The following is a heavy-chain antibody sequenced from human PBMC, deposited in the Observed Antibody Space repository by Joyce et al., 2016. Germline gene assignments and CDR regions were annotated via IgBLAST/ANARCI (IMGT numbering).Heavy chain of an antibody. CDR2: ISASGGST. J-gene: IGHJ4*02. CDR1: GFPFSSYA. Sequence: EVQLLESGGGLVQPGGSLRLSCAASGFPFSSYAMSWVRQAPWKGLGWVSTISASGGSTYYADSVKGRFTISRDNSEDSLYLHMNSLRAEDTAVYYCATWAPTNYDFWSGYSYYFDNWGQGTLVTVSS. D-gene: IGHD3-3*01. V-gene: IGHV3-23*01. CDR3: ATWAPTNYDFWSGYSYYFDN.